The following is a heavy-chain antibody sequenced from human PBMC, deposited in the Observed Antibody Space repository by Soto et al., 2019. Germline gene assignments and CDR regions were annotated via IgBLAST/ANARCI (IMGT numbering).Heavy chain of an antibody. CDR1: GFTFSSYE. CDR2: ISSSGSTI. D-gene: IGHD3-10*01. V-gene: IGHV3-48*03. Sequence: EVQLVESGGGLVQPGGSLRLSCAASGFTFSSYEMNWVRQAPGKGLEWVSYISSSGSTIYYADSVKGRFTISRDNAKNSLYLQMNSLRAEDTAVYCCARESPLWYHWGQGTLVTVSS. CDR3: ARESPLWYH. J-gene: IGHJ5*02.